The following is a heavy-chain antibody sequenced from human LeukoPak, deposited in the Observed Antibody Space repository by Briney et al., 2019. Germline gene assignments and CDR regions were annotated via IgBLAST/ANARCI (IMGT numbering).Heavy chain of an antibody. CDR3: ARALLGLGELTPFDY. D-gene: IGHD3-10*01. CDR2: ISGYNGNT. V-gene: IGHV1-18*01. Sequence: GASVKVSCKASGYTLTNYGIRWVRQAPGQGLEWMGWISGYNGNTKYAQKLQGRVTMTTDTSTSTAYMELRSLRSDDTAVYYCARALLGLGELTPFDYWGQGTLVTVSS. J-gene: IGHJ4*02. CDR1: GYTLTNYG.